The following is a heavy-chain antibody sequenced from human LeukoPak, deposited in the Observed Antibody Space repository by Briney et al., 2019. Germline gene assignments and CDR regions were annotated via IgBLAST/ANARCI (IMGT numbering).Heavy chain of an antibody. CDR2: IYPGDSDT. Sequence: GESLKISCKCSGYSFTSNWIGWVRQMPGKGLEWMGIIYPGDSDTRYSPSFQGQVTISADKSISTAYLQWSSLEASDTATYYCARRWGSCSGGTCTFYHFDYWGQGTLVTASS. J-gene: IGHJ4*02. D-gene: IGHD2-15*01. CDR3: ARRWGSCSGGTCTFYHFDY. CDR1: GYSFTSNW. V-gene: IGHV5-51*01.